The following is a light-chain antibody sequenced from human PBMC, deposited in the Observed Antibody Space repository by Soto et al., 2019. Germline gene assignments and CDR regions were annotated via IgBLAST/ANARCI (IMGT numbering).Light chain of an antibody. V-gene: IGKV3-20*01. CDR2: GAS. Sequence: EIVLTQSPVTLSLSPGETATLSCRASQSISTTYLAWYQQKPGQAPSPLIFGASSRASGIPGRFSGSGSGTDFTLTISRLEPEDFSVYYCQHYGTSPTWTFGQGTKVEIK. CDR3: QHYGTSPTWT. J-gene: IGKJ1*01. CDR1: QSISTTY.